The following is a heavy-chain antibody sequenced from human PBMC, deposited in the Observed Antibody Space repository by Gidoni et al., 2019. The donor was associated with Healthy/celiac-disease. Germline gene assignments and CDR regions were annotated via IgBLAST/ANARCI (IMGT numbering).Heavy chain of an antibody. D-gene: IGHD3-10*01. CDR1: GYTFTSYG. V-gene: IGHV1-18*01. J-gene: IGHJ6*02. CDR2: ISAYNGNT. CDR3: ARRAPLLWFGESASYGMDV. Sequence: QVQLVQSGAEVKKPGAAVKVSCKASGYTFTSYGISWVRQAPGQGLEWMGWISAYNGNTNYAQKLQGRVTMTTDTSTSTAYMELRSLRSDDTAVYYCARRAPLLWFGESASYGMDVWGQGTTVTVSS.